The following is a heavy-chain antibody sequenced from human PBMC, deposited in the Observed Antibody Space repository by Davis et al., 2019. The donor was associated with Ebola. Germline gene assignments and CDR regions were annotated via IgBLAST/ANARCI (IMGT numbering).Heavy chain of an antibody. CDR1: GYTFTSYG. CDR3: TTPTGSYYYGMDV. V-gene: IGHV1-18*01. D-gene: IGHD2-8*02. Sequence: AASVKVSCKASGYTFTSYGISWVRQAPGQGLEWMGWISAYNGNTNYAQKLQGRVTMTTDTSTSTAYMALRSLRSDDAAMYYCTTPTGSYYYGMDVWGQGTTVIVSS. J-gene: IGHJ6*02. CDR2: ISAYNGNT.